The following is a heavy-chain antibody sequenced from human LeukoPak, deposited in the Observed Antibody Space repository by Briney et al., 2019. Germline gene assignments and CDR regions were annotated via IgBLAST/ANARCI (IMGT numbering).Heavy chain of an antibody. Sequence: ASVKVSCKAAGYTFSSYVIHWVRHAPGQRLEWLGWVIPVTGNTEYSQKFQGRVAITSDTSTSTAYMELSGLRSEDTAVYYCAKDRGGAGDFDYWGQGTLVTVSS. J-gene: IGHJ4*02. V-gene: IGHV1-3*01. CDR3: AKDRGGAGDFDY. CDR2: VIPVTGNT. CDR1: GYTFSSYV. D-gene: IGHD3-16*01.